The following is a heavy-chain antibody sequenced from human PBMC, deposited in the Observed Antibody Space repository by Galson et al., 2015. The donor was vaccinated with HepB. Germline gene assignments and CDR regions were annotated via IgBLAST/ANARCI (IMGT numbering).Heavy chain of an antibody. D-gene: IGHD6-6*01. J-gene: IGHJ5*02. Sequence: SVKVSCKASGGTFTGYYMHWVRQAPGQGLEWMGWINPNSGGTNYAQKFQGWVTMTRDTSISTAYMELSRLRSDDTAVYYCARAGYSSSSGWFDPWGQGTLVTVSS. V-gene: IGHV1-2*04. CDR3: ARAGYSSSSGWFDP. CDR1: GGTFTGYY. CDR2: INPNSGGT.